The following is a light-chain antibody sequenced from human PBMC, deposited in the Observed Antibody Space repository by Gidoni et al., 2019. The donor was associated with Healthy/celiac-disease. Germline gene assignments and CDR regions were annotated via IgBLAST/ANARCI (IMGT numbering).Light chain of an antibody. CDR3: QHYRNWPPT. Sequence: EIVMTQFPATLSVSPGERATPSCRASQCVNSDFVWYQQKPGQSPRVLMYGASTRSIGIPARFSGSGSGTEFTLTINSLQSEDFAVYYCQHYRNWPPTFXGXTKVEIK. V-gene: IGKV3-15*01. CDR1: QCVNSD. CDR2: GAS. J-gene: IGKJ4*01.